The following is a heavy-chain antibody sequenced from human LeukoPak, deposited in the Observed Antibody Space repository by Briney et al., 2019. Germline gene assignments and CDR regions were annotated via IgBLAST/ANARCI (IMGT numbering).Heavy chain of an antibody. Sequence: GGSLRLSCAASGFTFSSYEMNWVRQAPGKGLEWVSGINWNGGSTGYADSVKGRFTISRDNAKNSLYLQMNSLRAEDTAIYYCAKDGDSTGYYSSYYNHMDVWGKGTSVTISS. D-gene: IGHD3-22*01. CDR1: GFTFSSYE. CDR2: INWNGGST. V-gene: IGHV3-20*04. CDR3: AKDGDSTGYYSSYYNHMDV. J-gene: IGHJ6*03.